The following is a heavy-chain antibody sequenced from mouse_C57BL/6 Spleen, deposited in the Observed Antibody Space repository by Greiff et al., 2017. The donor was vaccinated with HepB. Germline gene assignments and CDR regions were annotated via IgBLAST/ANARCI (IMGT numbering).Heavy chain of an antibody. Sequence: VQLQQSGPELVKPGASVKLSCKASGYTFTSYDINWVKQRPGQGLEWIGWIYPRDGSTKYNEKFKGKATLTVDTSSSTAYMELHSLTSEDSAVFFCARRVLDSSCYGAWFAYWGQGTLVTVSA. CDR2: IYPRDGST. CDR1: GYTFTSYD. D-gene: IGHD3-2*02. CDR3: ARRVLDSSCYGAWFAY. J-gene: IGHJ3*01. V-gene: IGHV1-85*01.